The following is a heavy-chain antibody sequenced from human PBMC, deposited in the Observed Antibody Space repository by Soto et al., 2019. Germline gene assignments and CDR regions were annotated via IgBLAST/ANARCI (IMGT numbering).Heavy chain of an antibody. J-gene: IGHJ4*02. CDR3: AREGPPLTEKIMITFGGVIVYFDY. CDR2: INPNSGGT. D-gene: IGHD3-16*02. CDR1: GYTFTGYY. V-gene: IGHV1-2*04. Sequence: ASVKVSCKASGYTFTGYYMHWVRQAPGQGLEWMGWINPNSGGTNYAQKFQGWVTMTRDTSISTAYMELSRLRSDDTAVYYCAREGPPLTEKIMITFGGVIVYFDYWGQGTLVTVSS.